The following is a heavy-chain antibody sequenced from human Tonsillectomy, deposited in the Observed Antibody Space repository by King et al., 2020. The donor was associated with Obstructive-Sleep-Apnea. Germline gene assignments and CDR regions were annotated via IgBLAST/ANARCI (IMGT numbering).Heavy chain of an antibody. J-gene: IGHJ4*02. V-gene: IGHV1-69*04. CDR2: IIPILGIA. CDR3: ARGRTIFEVIRSGHPYYFDY. Sequence: QLVQSVADVKKPVSSVSVSCNASVNTFSNYAINLVRQAPGQGLDCMGGIIPILGIANYAQKLEGRVTITAEQTTRTAYMELSSLRSEDTAVYYCARGRTIFEVIRSGHPYYFDYWGQGTLVTVSS. D-gene: IGHD3-3*01. CDR1: VNTFSNYA.